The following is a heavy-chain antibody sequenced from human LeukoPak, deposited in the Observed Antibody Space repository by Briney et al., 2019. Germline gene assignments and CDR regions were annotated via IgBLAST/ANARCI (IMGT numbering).Heavy chain of an antibody. D-gene: IGHD3-22*01. J-gene: IGHJ4*02. CDR3: ARARLHYYDSSGYYPYFDY. Sequence: SETLSLTCTVSGGSISSYYWSWIRQPAGKGLEWIGRIYTSGSTYYNPSLKSRVTISVDTSKNQFSLKLSSVTAADTAVYYCARARLHYYDSSGYYPYFDYWGQGTLVTVSS. V-gene: IGHV4-4*07. CDR2: IYTSGST. CDR1: GGSISSYY.